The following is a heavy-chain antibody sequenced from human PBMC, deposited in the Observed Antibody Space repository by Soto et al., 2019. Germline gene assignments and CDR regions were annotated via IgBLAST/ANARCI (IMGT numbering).Heavy chain of an antibody. CDR1: GFTFSKYA. Sequence: GGSLRLSCAGSGFTFSKYAMTWVRQAPGKGLEWVSTTRGNGEYTYYADSVKGRFTVSRDNSKNALFLEISSLRAEDTAIYYCARHIVATKRAYYYGMDVWGQGTTVTVSS. V-gene: IGHV3-23*01. CDR3: ARHIVATKRAYYYGMDV. D-gene: IGHD5-12*01. CDR2: TRGNGEYT. J-gene: IGHJ6*02.